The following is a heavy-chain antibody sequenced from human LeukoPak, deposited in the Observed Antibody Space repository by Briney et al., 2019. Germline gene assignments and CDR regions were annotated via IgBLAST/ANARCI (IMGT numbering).Heavy chain of an antibody. Sequence: PGGSLRLSCLTSGFTLSTNAMSWVRQAPGKGLEWISGISGSGASTYYADSVKGRFTISRDNAKNSLYLQMNSLRAEDTAVYYCAREFFGYWGQGTLVTVSS. CDR3: AREFFGY. V-gene: IGHV3-23*01. CDR2: ISGSGAST. J-gene: IGHJ4*02. CDR1: GFTLSTNA.